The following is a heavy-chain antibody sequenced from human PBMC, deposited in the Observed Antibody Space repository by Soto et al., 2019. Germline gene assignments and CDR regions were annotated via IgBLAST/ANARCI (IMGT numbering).Heavy chain of an antibody. CDR3: ARYTGGSYDY. Sequence: EVKLVESGGGLVQPGGSLRLSCAASGFSFSDYYMDWVRQVPGKGLEWVGRSRNKANSYNPEYAPSVKDRFSISRDNSKDSMYLQMNSLKTEDTAVYYCARYTGGSYDYWGQGALVTVSS. CDR2: SRNKANSYNP. CDR1: GFSFSDYY. D-gene: IGHD3-16*01. J-gene: IGHJ4*02. V-gene: IGHV3-72*01.